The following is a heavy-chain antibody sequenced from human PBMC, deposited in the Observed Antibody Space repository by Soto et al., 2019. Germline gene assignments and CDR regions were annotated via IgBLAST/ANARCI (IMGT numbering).Heavy chain of an antibody. CDR3: ANSQKGYNWNYFDH. V-gene: IGHV4-39*01. J-gene: IGHJ4*02. Sequence: PSETLSLTCAAPGGSISGSYYYWAWLRQSPGKGPEWIGSVFYTGFTAYNPSLESRVSVSVDTSKSQFSLKLSAVTAADTAVYYCANSQKGYNWNYFDHWGQGALVTVSS. D-gene: IGHD1-20*01. CDR1: GGSISGSYYY. CDR2: VFYTGFT.